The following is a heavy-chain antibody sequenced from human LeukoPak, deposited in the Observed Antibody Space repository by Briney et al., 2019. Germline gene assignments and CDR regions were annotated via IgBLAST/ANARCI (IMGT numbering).Heavy chain of an antibody. J-gene: IGHJ3*02. D-gene: IGHD3-16*01. CDR1: GFTFSSYA. Sequence: GGSLRLSCAASGFTFSSYAMSWVRQAPGKGLEWVSAISGSGGGTYYADSVKGRFTISRDNSKNTLFLQMTSLRAEDTAVYYCAREVGGSAFDIWGQGTMVTVSS. CDR3: AREVGGSAFDI. V-gene: IGHV3-23*01. CDR2: ISGSGGGT.